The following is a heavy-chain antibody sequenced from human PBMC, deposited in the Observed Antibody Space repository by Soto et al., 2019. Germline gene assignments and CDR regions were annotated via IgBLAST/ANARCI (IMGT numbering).Heavy chain of an antibody. CDR2: IYPGDSDT. CDR3: AGRPHDFWNGYFRRGWFDP. V-gene: IGHV5-51*01. D-gene: IGHD3-3*01. J-gene: IGHJ5*02. Sequence: GESLKISCKGSGDSFSNYWIAWVRQMPGKGLEWMGIIYPGDSDTRYSPSFQGQVTISADTSINTVYLQWSSLKASDTAMYYCAGRPHDFWNGYFRRGWFDPWGQGTLVTVSS. CDR1: GDSFSNYW.